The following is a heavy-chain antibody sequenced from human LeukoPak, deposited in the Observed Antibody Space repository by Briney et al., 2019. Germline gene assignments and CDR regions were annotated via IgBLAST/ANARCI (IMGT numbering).Heavy chain of an antibody. J-gene: IGHJ4*02. D-gene: IGHD3-10*01. Sequence: PGGSLRLSXAASGFTFSDYYMSWVRQAPGKGLEWVSYISGSGSTIYYSDSVKGRFTFSRDNAKNSLYLQMNSLRAEDTAIYFCAREDYYYASGFWGQGTLVTVSS. V-gene: IGHV3-11*04. CDR1: GFTFSDYY. CDR3: AREDYYYASGF. CDR2: ISGSGSTI.